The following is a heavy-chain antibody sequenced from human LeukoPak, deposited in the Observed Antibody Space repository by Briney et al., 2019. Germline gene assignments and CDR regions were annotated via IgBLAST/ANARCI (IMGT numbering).Heavy chain of an antibody. Sequence: GGSLRLSCAASGFTFSSYGMHWVRPAPGKGLEWVAFIWFVGSKTWHAHSAKGPFTISSENAENTLYLQMHSLRAEDTAMYYCLCSGSGHYYFDYWGQGTLVTVSS. CDR1: GFTFSSYG. V-gene: IGHV3-33*03. J-gene: IGHJ4*02. CDR3: LCSGSGHYYFDY. D-gene: IGHD3-10*02. CDR2: IWFVGSKT.